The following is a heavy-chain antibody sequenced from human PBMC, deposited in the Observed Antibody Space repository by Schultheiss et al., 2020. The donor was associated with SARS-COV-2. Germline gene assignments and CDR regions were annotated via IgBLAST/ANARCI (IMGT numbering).Heavy chain of an antibody. Sequence: GGSLRLSCAASGFTFSSYAMHWVRQAPGKGLEWVAVISYDGSNKYYADSVKGRFTISRDNAKNSLYLQMNSLRAEDTAVYYCATLPTDCSSTSCSYGGTGNGYWGQGTLVTVSS. CDR2: ISYDGSNK. V-gene: IGHV3-30-3*01. D-gene: IGHD2-2*01. CDR3: ATLPTDCSSTSCSYGGTGNGY. J-gene: IGHJ4*02. CDR1: GFTFSSYA.